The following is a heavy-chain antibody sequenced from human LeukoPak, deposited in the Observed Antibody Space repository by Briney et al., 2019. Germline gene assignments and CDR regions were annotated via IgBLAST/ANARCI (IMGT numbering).Heavy chain of an antibody. Sequence: PGGSLRLSCAASGFTFSSYAMHWVRQAPGQGLEWVAAISFDGTNKYYADSVKGRFAISRDNSKNTLSLEMNSLRVEDTAMYYCAGGRAYTNSVNDRADLWGQGTLVTVSS. CDR2: ISFDGTNK. D-gene: IGHD4-11*01. V-gene: IGHV3-30*09. CDR1: GFTFSSYA. J-gene: IGHJ5*02. CDR3: AGGRAYTNSVNDRADL.